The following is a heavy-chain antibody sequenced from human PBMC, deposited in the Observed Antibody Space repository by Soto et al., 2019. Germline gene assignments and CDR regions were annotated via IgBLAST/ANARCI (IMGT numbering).Heavy chain of an antibody. CDR2: MNPNSGNT. Sequence: QVQLVQSGAEVKKPGASVKVSCKASGYTFTSYDINWVRQATGQGLEWMGWMNPNSGNTGYAKKVKGRVTMTRNTSISTVYMELTSPGSDATAVSHCARDAPRTTRMDLWAQGCTISVSS. V-gene: IGHV1-8*01. CDR1: GYTFTSYD. CDR3: ARDAPRTTRMDL. J-gene: IGHJ6*01.